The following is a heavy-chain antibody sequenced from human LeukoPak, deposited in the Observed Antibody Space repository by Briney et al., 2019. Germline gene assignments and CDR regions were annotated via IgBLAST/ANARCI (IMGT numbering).Heavy chain of an antibody. Sequence: SETLSLTCTVSDDSITMYYWTWIRQPPGKGLEWIGYVDHTGSTKFNPSLNGRVSISRDTSKNLFSLRLRSVTAADTAVYYCAREAGSGWLPDCFDYWGQGTLVTVSS. D-gene: IGHD6-19*01. V-gene: IGHV4-59*01. J-gene: IGHJ4*02. CDR2: VDHTGST. CDR3: AREAGSGWLPDCFDY. CDR1: DDSITMYY.